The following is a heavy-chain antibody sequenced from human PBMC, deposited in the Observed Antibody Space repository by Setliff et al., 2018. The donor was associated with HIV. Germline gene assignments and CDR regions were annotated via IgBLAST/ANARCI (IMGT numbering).Heavy chain of an antibody. CDR3: ARGKDDHNFPPMSLRKTYYYYMDV. V-gene: IGHV4-34*01. CDR2: INHSGGT. CDR1: GGSVGDYS. D-gene: IGHD2-15*01. Sequence: SSETLSLTCAVYGGSVGDYSWSWIRQPPGKGLEWIGEINHSGGTEYNPSLQSRVTMSIDTSNNQFSLTLSSVTAADTAVYYCARGKDDHNFPPMSLRKTYYYYMDVWGKGTTVTVSS. J-gene: IGHJ6*03.